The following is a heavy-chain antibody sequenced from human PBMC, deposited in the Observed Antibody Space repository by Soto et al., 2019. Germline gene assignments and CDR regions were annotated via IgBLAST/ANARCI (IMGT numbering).Heavy chain of an antibody. J-gene: IGHJ4*02. V-gene: IGHV1-3*01. Sequence: QVQLVQSGAEVKKPGASVKVSCKASGYTFSSYAIHWVRQAPGQGREWMGWINAGNGNSEYSQKFQGRVTITRDTSASTVYLELSSLRLEDTGVFFCARFYGSSASWGQGSLLTVSS. CDR2: INAGNGNS. D-gene: IGHD6-6*01. CDR3: ARFYGSSAS. CDR1: GYTFSSYA.